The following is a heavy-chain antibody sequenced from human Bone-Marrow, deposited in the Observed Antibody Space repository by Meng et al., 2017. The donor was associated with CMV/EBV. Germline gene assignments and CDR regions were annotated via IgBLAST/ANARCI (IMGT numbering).Heavy chain of an antibody. V-gene: IGHV3-11*01. J-gene: IGHJ3*02. CDR1: GFTFSDYY. CDR2: ISSSGSTI. Sequence: GESLKISCAASGFTFSDYYMSWIRQAPGKGLEWVSYISSSGSTIYYADSVKGRFTISRDNAKNSLYLHMNSLRAEDTAVYYCARDRSSGWGFDAFDIWGQGTMVTVSS. D-gene: IGHD6-19*01. CDR3: ARDRSSGWGFDAFDI.